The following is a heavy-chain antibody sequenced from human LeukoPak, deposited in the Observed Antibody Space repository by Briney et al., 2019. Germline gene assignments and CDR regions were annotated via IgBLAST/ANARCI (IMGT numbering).Heavy chain of an antibody. CDR1: GFTFDDYA. CDR3: ASVAEGGGYYFDY. CDR2: ISWNSGSI. V-gene: IGHV3-9*01. J-gene: IGHJ4*02. Sequence: GGSLKLSCAASGFTFDDYAMHWVRQAPGKGLEWVSGISWNSGSIGYADSVKGRFTISRDNAKNSLYPQMNSLRAEDTALYYCASVAEGGGYYFDYWGQGTLVTVSS. D-gene: IGHD1-26*01.